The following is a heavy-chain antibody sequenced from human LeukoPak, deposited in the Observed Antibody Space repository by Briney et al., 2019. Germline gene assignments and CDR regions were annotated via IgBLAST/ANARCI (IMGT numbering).Heavy chain of an antibody. V-gene: IGHV3-30*02. Sequence: GGSLRLSCAASGFTFSSYWMSWVRQAPGKGLEWVAFIRYDGSNKYYADSVKGRFTISRDNSKNTLYLQMNSLRAEDTAVYYCAKDRRPNSYNSRWLDYWGQGTLVTVSS. CDR3: AKDRRPNSYNSRWLDY. D-gene: IGHD6-13*01. CDR2: IRYDGSNK. CDR1: GFTFSSYW. J-gene: IGHJ4*02.